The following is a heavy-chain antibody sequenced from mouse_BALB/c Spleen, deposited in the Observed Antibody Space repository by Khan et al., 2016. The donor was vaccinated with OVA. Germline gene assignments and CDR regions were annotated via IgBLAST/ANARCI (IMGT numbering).Heavy chain of an antibody. V-gene: IGHV1-7*01. J-gene: IGHJ2*01. CDR1: GYTFANYW. D-gene: IGHD1-1*01. CDR2: INPSTGYT. Sequence: QVQLQQSGAELAKPGASVKMSCKATGYTFANYWMHWVKQRPGQGLDWIGYINPSTGYTDYNQKFKDKATLTADKSSSTAYMQLSSLTSEDSAVYYDSRLDSSYGTTFVYWGQGTTLTVSS. CDR3: SRLDSSYGTTFVY.